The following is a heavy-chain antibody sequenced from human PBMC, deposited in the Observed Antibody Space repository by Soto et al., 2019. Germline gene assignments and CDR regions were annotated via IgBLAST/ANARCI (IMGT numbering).Heavy chain of an antibody. Sequence: EVQLVESGGGLVQPGGSLRLSCAASGFTFSDYSINWVRQAPGKGLEWVAKINKDGSEKYYGDSVKGRFTISRDNAKNSLFLQMSSLRVEDTAVYYWAKAVTLAGTLPYYWGQGTLVTVAS. CDR3: AKAVTLAGTLPYY. CDR2: INKDGSEK. J-gene: IGHJ4*02. D-gene: IGHD6-19*01. V-gene: IGHV3-7*01. CDR1: GFTFSDYS.